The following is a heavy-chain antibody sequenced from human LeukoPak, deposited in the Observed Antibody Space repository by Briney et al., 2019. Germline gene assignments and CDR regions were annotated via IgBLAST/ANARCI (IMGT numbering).Heavy chain of an antibody. D-gene: IGHD1-26*01. CDR2: IIPIFGTA. CDR1: GGTFRSYA. V-gene: IGHV1-69*13. Sequence: EASAKVSCKASGGTFRSYAIRWVRQAPGQGLEWMGGIIPIFGTANYAQKFQGRVTITADESTSTAYMELSSLRSEDTAVYYCARREGGSRDYYYGMDVWGQGATVTVSS. CDR3: ARREGGSRDYYYGMDV. J-gene: IGHJ6*02.